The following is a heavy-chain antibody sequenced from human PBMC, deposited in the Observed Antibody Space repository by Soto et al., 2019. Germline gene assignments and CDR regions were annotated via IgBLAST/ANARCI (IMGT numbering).Heavy chain of an antibody. J-gene: IGHJ4*02. CDR3: ARDPGYSYGPPDY. D-gene: IGHD5-18*01. CDR2: ISSRGVNT. CDR1: GFTFRSYA. Sequence: GGSLRLSCAASGFTFRSYAMSWVRQAPGKGLEWVSAISSRGVNTYNADSVKGRFTISRDNSKNTLYLQMNSLRDEDTAVYYCARDPGYSYGPPDYWGQGTLVTVSS. V-gene: IGHV3-23*01.